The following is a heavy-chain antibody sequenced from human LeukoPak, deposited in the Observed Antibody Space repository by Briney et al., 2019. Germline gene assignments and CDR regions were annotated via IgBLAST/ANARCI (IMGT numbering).Heavy chain of an antibody. V-gene: IGHV5-51*01. CDR3: ARGSEIVVVPAAIDY. CDR2: IYPGDSDT. Sequence: GESLKISCKGSGYSFTSYWIGWVRQMPGKGLEWMGIIYPGDSDTRYSPSFQGQVTISADKSISTAYMELSRLRSDDTAVYYCARGSEIVVVPAAIDYWGQGTLVTVSS. J-gene: IGHJ4*02. CDR1: GYSFTSYW. D-gene: IGHD2-2*01.